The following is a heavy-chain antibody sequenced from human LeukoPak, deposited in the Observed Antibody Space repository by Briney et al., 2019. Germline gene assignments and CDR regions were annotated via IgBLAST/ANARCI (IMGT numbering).Heavy chain of an antibody. CDR3: ARVRTVITPVPDY. D-gene: IGHD4-23*01. CDR2: INSYSGNT. V-gene: IGHV1-18*01. J-gene: IGHJ4*02. Sequence: ASVKVSCKASGYNFAEYGVTWVRQAPGQGLEWLGWINSYSGNTNYAQKVQGRVTLTSDTSRRTAYMELRSLRYEDTAVYYCARVRTVITPVPDYWGQGTLVTVAS. CDR1: GYNFAEYG.